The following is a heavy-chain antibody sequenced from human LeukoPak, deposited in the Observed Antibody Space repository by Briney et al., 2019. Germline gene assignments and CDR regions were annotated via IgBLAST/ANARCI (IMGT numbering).Heavy chain of an antibody. J-gene: IGHJ1*01. V-gene: IGHV4-38-2*02. CDR3: AKEGVEYYYDSSGYYNSGYFQH. CDR1: DYPISSGYY. Sequence: SETLSLTCTVSDYPISSGYYWGWIRQPPGKGLEWIGIILQSGSTYYNPSLKSRVTISVDTSKNQFSLRLSSVTAADTAVYYCAKEGVEYYYDSSGYYNSGYFQHWGQGTLVTVSS. CDR2: ILQSGST. D-gene: IGHD3-22*01.